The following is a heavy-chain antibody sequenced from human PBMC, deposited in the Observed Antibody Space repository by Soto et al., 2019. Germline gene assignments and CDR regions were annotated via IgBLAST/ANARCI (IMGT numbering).Heavy chain of an antibody. CDR1: GFTFSSYA. D-gene: IGHD6-6*01. J-gene: IGHJ1*01. V-gene: IGHV3-30-3*01. Sequence: GGSLRLSCAASGFTFSSYAMHWVRQAPGKGLEWVAVISYDGSNKYYADSVKGRFTISRDNSKNTLYLQMNSLRAEDTAVYYSARLGSYSSSPFPYSAQG. CDR2: ISYDGSNK. CDR3: ARLGSYSSSPFPY.